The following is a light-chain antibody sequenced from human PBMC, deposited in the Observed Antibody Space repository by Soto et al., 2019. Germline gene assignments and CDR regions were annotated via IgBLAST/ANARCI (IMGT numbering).Light chain of an antibody. CDR3: QQSHCIPYT. Sequence: DIQMTQSPSSLSASVGDRVTITCRASQTISSYLNWYQQKPRNAPKLLIYAATSLQSGVPSSISGSGAGTDFPITISRLQHDDFATYYRQQSHCIPYTFGHGTKLEIK. CDR1: QTISSY. V-gene: IGKV1-39*01. J-gene: IGKJ2*01. CDR2: AAT.